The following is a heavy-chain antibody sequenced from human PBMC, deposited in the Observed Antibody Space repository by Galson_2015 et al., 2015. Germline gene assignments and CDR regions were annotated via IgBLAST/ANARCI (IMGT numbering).Heavy chain of an antibody. CDR3: VKGGSGMYFDS. CDR2: ISSSGGGT. D-gene: IGHD6-25*01. V-gene: IGHV3-23*01. Sequence: SLRLSCAGSGFTFSGYGMNWVRQAPGKGLEWVAAISSSGGGTYYTHSVKDRFTISRDNSRNTLSLQMNSLRVEDTAVYYCVKGGSGMYFDSWGQGTLVTVSS. CDR1: GFTFSGYG. J-gene: IGHJ4*02.